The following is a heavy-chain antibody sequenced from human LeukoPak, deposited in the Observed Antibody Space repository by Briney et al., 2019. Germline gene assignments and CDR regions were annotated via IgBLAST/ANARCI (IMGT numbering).Heavy chain of an antibody. CDR1: GYHFTGYH. CDR2: ISTDSGDA. V-gene: IGHV1-2*02. Sequence: GASVKVSCKASGYHFTGYHVHWVRQAPGQGLEWMRRISTDSGDADIAQKFQGRVTMTRDTSISTAYMELSRLTSDDSAVYYCAGLASAVKGRIDPCGQGTSVTVSS. D-gene: IGHD1-26*01. J-gene: IGHJ5*02. CDR3: AGLASAVKGRIDP.